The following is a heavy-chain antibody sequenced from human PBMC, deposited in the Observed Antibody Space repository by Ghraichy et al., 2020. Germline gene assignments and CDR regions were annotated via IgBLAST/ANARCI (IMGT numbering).Heavy chain of an antibody. V-gene: IGHV3-7*03. CDR1: GFTFSSYW. J-gene: IGHJ3*01. CDR2: IKKDGSEG. D-gene: IGHD6-19*01. Sequence: GGSLRLSCAASGFTFSSYWMSWVRQSPGKGLEWVANIKKDGSEGYYVDSVRGRFTISRDNARDSQHLQMNSLRAEDTGLYFCARGVYSSGWYPDAFDFWGRGIMVTVSS. CDR3: ARGVYSSGWYPDAFDF.